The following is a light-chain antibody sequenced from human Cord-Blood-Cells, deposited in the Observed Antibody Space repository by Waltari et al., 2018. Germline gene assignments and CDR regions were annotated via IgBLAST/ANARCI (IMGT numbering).Light chain of an antibody. CDR3: QQRSNWPPT. CDR2: DAS. J-gene: IGKJ1*01. Sequence: DIVLTQSPATLSLSPGERATLSCRASQSVSSYLAWYQQKPGQPPRLLIYDASNRATGIPARFRGSGSGTAFTLTISSLEPEDFAVYYCQQRSNWPPTFGQGTKVEIK. V-gene: IGKV3-11*01. CDR1: QSVSSY.